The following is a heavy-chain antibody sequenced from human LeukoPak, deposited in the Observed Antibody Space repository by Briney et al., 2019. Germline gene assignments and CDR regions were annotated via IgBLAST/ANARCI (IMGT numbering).Heavy chain of an antibody. J-gene: IGHJ4*02. CDR3: ARAGSHWHYVY. CDR1: GLTLSNYW. D-gene: IGHD3-10*01. Sequence: GGSLRLSCAASGLTLSNYWMNWVRQSPGKGLEWVANIKQDGSEKNYLDSVRGRFTISRDNAKNSLSLQMNNLRVEDTAVYYCARAGSHWHYVYWGQGTVVTVSS. V-gene: IGHV3-7*01. CDR2: IKQDGSEK.